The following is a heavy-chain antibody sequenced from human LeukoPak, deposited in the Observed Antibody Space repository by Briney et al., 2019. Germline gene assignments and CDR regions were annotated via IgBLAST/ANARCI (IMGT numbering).Heavy chain of an antibody. CDR1: GFTFCSYG. Sequence: GGSLRLSCAASGFTFCSYGMHCVRQAPGKGVEWVSGICWNSGSIGYAVSVKGRVTTSRENAKNSLYLQMNSLRAEDTAWYYWEKDIKIGYYGSGSYYNGVDYWGQGTLVTVSS. J-gene: IGHJ4*02. CDR3: EKDIKIGYYGSGSYYNGVDY. CDR2: ICWNSGSI. D-gene: IGHD3-10*01. V-gene: IGHV3-9*01.